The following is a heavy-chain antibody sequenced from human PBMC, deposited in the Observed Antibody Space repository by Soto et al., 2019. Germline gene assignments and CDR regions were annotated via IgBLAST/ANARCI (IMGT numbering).Heavy chain of an antibody. CDR1: GFTFSSYA. Sequence: GGSLRLSCAASGFTFSSYAMSWVRQAPGKGLEWVSAISGSGGSTYYADSVKGRFTISRDNSKNTLYLQMNSLRAEDTAVYYCAKTPSVVGVTQHYYYCGMDVWGQGTTVTVSS. D-gene: IGHD3-16*01. CDR3: AKTPSVVGVTQHYYYCGMDV. J-gene: IGHJ6*02. V-gene: IGHV3-23*01. CDR2: ISGSGGST.